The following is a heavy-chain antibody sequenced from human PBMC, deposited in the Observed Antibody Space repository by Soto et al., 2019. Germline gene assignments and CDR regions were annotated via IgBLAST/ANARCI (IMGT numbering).Heavy chain of an antibody. CDR1: GFTFSSYG. J-gene: IGHJ5*02. CDR3: AKGGRTTTVTMS. CDR2: ISYDGSNK. D-gene: IGHD4-4*01. V-gene: IGHV3-30*18. Sequence: PGGSLRLSCAASGFTFSSYGMHWVRQAPGKGLEWVAVISYDGSNKYYADSVKGRFTISRDNSKNTLYLQMNSLRAEDTAVYYCAKGGRTTTVTMSWGQGTLVTVSS.